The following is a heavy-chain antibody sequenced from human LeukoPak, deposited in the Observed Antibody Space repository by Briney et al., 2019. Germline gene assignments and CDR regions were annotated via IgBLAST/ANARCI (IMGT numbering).Heavy chain of an antibody. CDR2: IKEDESET. Sequence: PGGSLRLSCAASGLNNFSTYWMTWVRQARGRGLEWVANIKEDESETYYVDSVKVRFTISRDNAKNSLYLQMNNLRAEDTAVYYCARGRYNWSYWGQGTVVTVSS. J-gene: IGHJ4*02. CDR3: ARGRYNWSY. D-gene: IGHD1-20*01. CDR1: GLNNFSTYW. V-gene: IGHV3-7*05.